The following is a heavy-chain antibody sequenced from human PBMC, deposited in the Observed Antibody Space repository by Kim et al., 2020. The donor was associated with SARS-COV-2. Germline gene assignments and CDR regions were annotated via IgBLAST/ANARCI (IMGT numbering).Heavy chain of an antibody. D-gene: IGHD3-16*01. CDR3: SKIKGPPPLWVFDH. Sequence: GGSLRLSCEASGFEFNFAWMAWIRQAPGKGLEWVGHIKSKASGGTIDYAAPVEGRFTISRDDSKNTVYLHMSSLKTEDTAVYYCSKIKGPPPLWVFDHWGQGTPVTVSS. CDR2: IKSKASGGTI. J-gene: IGHJ4*02. CDR1: GFEFNFAW. V-gene: IGHV3-15*01.